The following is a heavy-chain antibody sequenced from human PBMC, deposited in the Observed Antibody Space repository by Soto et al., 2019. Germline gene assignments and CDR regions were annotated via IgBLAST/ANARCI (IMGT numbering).Heavy chain of an antibody. J-gene: IGHJ4*02. Sequence: PGGSLRLSCVASGFTFTSYAMSWVRQLPGKGLEWVSVMTNSGDAIYYADSVKGRFTTSRDSSKNTLDLQMKSLRAEDTAVYFCARGRGLLDHWGQGTLVTVSS. D-gene: IGHD3-10*01. V-gene: IGHV3-23*01. CDR2: MTNSGDAI. CDR3: ARGRGLLDH. CDR1: GFTFTSYA.